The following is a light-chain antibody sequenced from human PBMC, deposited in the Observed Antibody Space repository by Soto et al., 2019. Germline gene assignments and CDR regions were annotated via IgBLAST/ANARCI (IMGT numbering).Light chain of an antibody. CDR2: GAS. CDR3: QQYNNWPPYT. V-gene: IGKV3-15*01. CDR1: QSVSSN. J-gene: IGKJ2*01. Sequence: IMMTQSPATLSVSPGERATLSCRASQSVSSNLAWYQQKPGQAPRLLIYGASTRATGIPARFSGSGSGTEFTLTISSLQSEDFALYYCQQYNNWPPYTFGQGTKLEIK.